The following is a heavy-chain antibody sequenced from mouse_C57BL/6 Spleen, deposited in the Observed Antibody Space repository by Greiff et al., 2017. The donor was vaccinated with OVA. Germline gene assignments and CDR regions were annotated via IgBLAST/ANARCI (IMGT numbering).Heavy chain of an antibody. CDR1: GYTFTDYY. CDR3: ARSEGYYSNPCAD. D-gene: IGHD2-5*01. Sequence: VQLQQSGPELVKPGASVKISCKASGYTFTDYYMNWVKQSHGKSLEWIGDINPNNGGTSYNQKFKGKATLTVDKSSSTAYMWVRSLTSEDYAVYYWARSEGYYSNPCADWGQGTLVTVSA. CDR2: INPNNGGT. V-gene: IGHV1-26*01. J-gene: IGHJ3*01.